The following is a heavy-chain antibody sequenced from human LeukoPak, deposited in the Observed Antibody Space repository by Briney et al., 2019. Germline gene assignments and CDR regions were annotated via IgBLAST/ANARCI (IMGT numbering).Heavy chain of an antibody. CDR2: ISSNGGST. CDR3: VKGMEDYDILTGVLDV. V-gene: IGHV3-64D*06. J-gene: IGHJ6*02. D-gene: IGHD3-9*01. CDR1: GFTFSSYA. Sequence: GGSLRLSCSASGFTFSSYAMHWVRQAPGKGLEYVSAISSNGGSTYYADSVKGRFTISRDNSKNTLYLQMSSRRAEDTAVYYCVKGMEDYDILTGVLDVWGQGTTVTVSS.